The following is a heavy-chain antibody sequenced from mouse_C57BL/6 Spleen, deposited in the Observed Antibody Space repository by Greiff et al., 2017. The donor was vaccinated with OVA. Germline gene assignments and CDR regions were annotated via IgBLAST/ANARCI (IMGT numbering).Heavy chain of an antibody. Sequence: EVQLVESGGGLVQPKGSLKLSCAASGFSFNTYAMNWVRQAPGKGLEWVARIRSKSNNYATYSADSVKDRFTISRDDSESMLYLQMNNLKTEDTAMYYCVRHGGSSPSYAMDYWGQGTSVTVSS. CDR2: IRSKSNNYAT. D-gene: IGHD1-1*01. V-gene: IGHV10-1*01. CDR1: GFSFNTYA. J-gene: IGHJ4*01. CDR3: VRHGGSSPSYAMDY.